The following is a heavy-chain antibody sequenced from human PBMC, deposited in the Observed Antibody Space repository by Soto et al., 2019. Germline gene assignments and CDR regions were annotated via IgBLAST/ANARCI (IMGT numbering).Heavy chain of an antibody. D-gene: IGHD1-1*01. CDR1: GFTVSSNY. Sequence: GGSLRLSCVASGFTVSSNYMSWVRQAPGKGLEWVANIKQDGSEKYYVDSVKGRFTISRDNAKNSLYLQMNSLRAEDTAVYYCARDERDFDYWGQGTLVTVSS. J-gene: IGHJ4*02. CDR2: IKQDGSEK. CDR3: ARDERDFDY. V-gene: IGHV3-7*01.